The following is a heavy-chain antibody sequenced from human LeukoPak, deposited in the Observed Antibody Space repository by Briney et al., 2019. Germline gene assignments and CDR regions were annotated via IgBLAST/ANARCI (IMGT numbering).Heavy chain of an antibody. CDR2: ISGSGDST. V-gene: IGHV3-23*01. J-gene: IGHJ4*02. CDR1: GFTFRDYA. CDR3: AKSHYRSGGAGLDY. Sequence: GGSLRLSCAASGFTFRDYAMIWVRQAPGKGLEWVSTISGSGDSTYYADSVKGRFTISRDNSKNTASLHLNSLRAEDTALYYCAKSHYRSGGAGLDYWGQGTLVTVSS. D-gene: IGHD6-25*01.